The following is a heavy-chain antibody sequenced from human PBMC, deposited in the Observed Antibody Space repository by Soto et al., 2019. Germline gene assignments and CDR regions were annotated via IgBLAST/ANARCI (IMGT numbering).Heavy chain of an antibody. CDR1: GYTFTNYY. CDR2: LNPSGGST. Sequence: ASVKVSCKASGYTFTNYYMHWVRPAPGQGLEWMGILNPSGGSTSYAQKFQGRVTLTRDPSTSTVYMELSSPSSEDTAVYYGARPAVIRSQPRIPVADYHYYYGMDVWGQGTTVTVSS. D-gene: IGHD6-19*01. J-gene: IGHJ6*02. CDR3: ARPAVIRSQPRIPVADYHYYYGMDV. V-gene: IGHV1-46*01.